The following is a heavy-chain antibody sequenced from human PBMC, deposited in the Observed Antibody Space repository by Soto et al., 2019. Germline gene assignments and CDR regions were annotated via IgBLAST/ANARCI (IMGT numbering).Heavy chain of an antibody. CDR3: ARAVNYYGSGSFYWWFDP. D-gene: IGHD3-10*01. J-gene: IGHJ5*02. CDR2: MFYSGST. Sequence: SETLSLTCTVSCGSISSYYWSWIRQPPGKGLEWIGYMFYSGSTNYNPSLKSRVTMSVDTSKNQFSLKLSSASAADTAVYYCARAVNYYGSGSFYWWFDPWGQGTLVTVSS. CDR1: CGSISSYY. V-gene: IGHV4-59*01.